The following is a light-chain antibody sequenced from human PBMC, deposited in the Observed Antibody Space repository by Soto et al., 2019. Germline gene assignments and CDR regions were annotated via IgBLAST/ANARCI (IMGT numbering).Light chain of an antibody. CDR2: GAS. V-gene: IGKV3-20*01. CDR3: QQYDSSVT. CDR1: QSVDSRF. J-gene: IGKJ1*01. Sequence: EIVLTQSPGSLSLSPGERATLSCRARQSVDSRFFACYQQRPGQAPRLLIYGASRRSTGFPDRFTGSGSGTDFTLAISGLEPEDFALYYCQQYDSSVTFGLGTKVEIK.